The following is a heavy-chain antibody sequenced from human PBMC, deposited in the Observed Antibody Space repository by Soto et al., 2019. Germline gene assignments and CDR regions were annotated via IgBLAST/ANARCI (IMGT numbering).Heavy chain of an antibody. Sequence: QVQLQESGPGLVKPSETLSLTCTVSGGSISSYFWSWIRQPPGKGLEWIGYIYYSGSANYNPSLKSRVTMSVDTSKNQFSLKLSSVTAADTAVYYCARGRYSYGPFDPWGQGTLVTVSS. D-gene: IGHD3-16*02. V-gene: IGHV4-59*08. CDR1: GGSISSYF. J-gene: IGHJ5*02. CDR2: IYYSGSA. CDR3: ARGRYSYGPFDP.